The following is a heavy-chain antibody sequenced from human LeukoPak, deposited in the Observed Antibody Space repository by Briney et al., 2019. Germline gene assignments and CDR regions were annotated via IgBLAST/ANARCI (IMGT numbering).Heavy chain of an antibody. CDR2: IYHRGST. V-gene: IGHV4-30-2*01. CDR1: GGSISSSGYY. CDR3: ARDQDGIAAAGTRYFDY. D-gene: IGHD6-13*01. J-gene: IGHJ4*02. Sequence: SETLSLTCTVSGGSISSSGYYWSWIRQPPGKGLEWIGYIYHRGSTSYNPSLKSRVTISVDSSKNQFSLKLSSVTAADTAVYYCARDQDGIAAAGTRYFDYWGQGTLVTVSS.